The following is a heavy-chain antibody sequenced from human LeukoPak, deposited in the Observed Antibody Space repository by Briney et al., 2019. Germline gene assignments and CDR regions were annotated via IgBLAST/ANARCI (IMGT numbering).Heavy chain of an antibody. Sequence: GGSLRLSCAASGFTFIDYDMHWVRQVIGKGLEWVSAIGIRGDTHYSGSAKGRFTISRENAESSLYLQMNSLRAEDTAVYYCARGGIQVSGIDEFDYWGQGTLVTVSS. CDR1: GFTFIDYD. V-gene: IGHV3-13*01. CDR3: ARGGIQVSGIDEFDY. J-gene: IGHJ4*02. CDR2: IGIRGDT. D-gene: IGHD6-19*01.